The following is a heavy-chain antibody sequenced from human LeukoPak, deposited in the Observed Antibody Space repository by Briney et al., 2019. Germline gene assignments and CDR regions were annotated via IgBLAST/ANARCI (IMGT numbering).Heavy chain of an antibody. V-gene: IGHV3-23*01. J-gene: IGHJ4*02. D-gene: IGHD7-27*01. CDR3: ARVWAWGSGNYFDN. CDR2: ISGSGGAT. Sequence: QPGGSLRLSCEVSGFTFSSYAMTWVRQAPGKGLEWVSGISGSGGATYYTDSVKGRFTISRDNSKNTLYLQMNSLRAEDTALYYCARVWAWGSGNYFDNWGQGTLVTVSS. CDR1: GFTFSSYA.